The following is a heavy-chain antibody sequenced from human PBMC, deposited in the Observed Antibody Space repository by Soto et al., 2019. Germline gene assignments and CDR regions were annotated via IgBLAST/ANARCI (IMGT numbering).Heavy chain of an antibody. CDR1: GFTFSSYS. J-gene: IGHJ3*02. D-gene: IGHD1-26*01. CDR2: ISTSGSTI. CDR3: ARDSGNHYDRFDI. V-gene: IGHV3-48*02. Sequence: GGSLRLSCAASGFTFSSYSMDWVRQAPGKGLEWVSYISTSGSTIYYADSVKGRFTIPRDNAKNSLYVQMNSLRDEDTAVYYCARDSGNHYDRFDIWGQGTMVTVSS.